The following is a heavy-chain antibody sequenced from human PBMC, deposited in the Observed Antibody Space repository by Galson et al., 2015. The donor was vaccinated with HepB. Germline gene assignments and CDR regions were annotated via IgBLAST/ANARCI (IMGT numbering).Heavy chain of an antibody. D-gene: IGHD1-26*01. CDR2: ISYDGSNK. CDR1: GFTFSSYA. J-gene: IGHJ3*02. Sequence: SLRLSCAASGFTFSSYAMHWVRQAPGKGLEWVAVISYDGSNKYYADSVKGRFTISRDNSKNTLYLQMNSLRAEDTAVYYCARARSGSYYLRNGADAFDIWGQGTMVTVSS. V-gene: IGHV3-30-3*01. CDR3: ARARSGSYYLRNGADAFDI.